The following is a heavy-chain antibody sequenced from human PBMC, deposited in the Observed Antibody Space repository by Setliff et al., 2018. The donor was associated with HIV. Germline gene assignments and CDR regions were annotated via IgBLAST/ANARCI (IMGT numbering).Heavy chain of an antibody. D-gene: IGHD3-22*01. Sequence: SETLSLTCTVSGGSISSGGYYWSWIRQHPGKGLEWIGYIYYSGSTYYNPFLKSRVTISGDTSKNQFSLKLSSVTAADTAVYYCASRITMISKAYWYFDLWGRGTLVTVSS. CDR1: GGSISSGGYY. V-gene: IGHV4-31*03. CDR2: IYYSGST. J-gene: IGHJ2*01. CDR3: ASRITMISKAYWYFDL.